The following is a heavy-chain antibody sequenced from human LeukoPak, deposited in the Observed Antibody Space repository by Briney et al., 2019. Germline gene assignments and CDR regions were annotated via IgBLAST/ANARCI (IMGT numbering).Heavy chain of an antibody. J-gene: IGHJ4*02. CDR3: ATLSDRYDFWSGYYFFDY. CDR1: GYSISSGYY. V-gene: IGHV4-38-2*02. D-gene: IGHD3-3*01. Sequence: SETLSLTCTVSGYSISSGYYWGWIRRPPGKGLEWIGSIYHSGSTYYNPSLKSRVTISVDTSKNQFSLKLSSVTAADTAVYYCATLSDRYDFWSGYYFFDYWGQGTLVTVSS. CDR2: IYHSGST.